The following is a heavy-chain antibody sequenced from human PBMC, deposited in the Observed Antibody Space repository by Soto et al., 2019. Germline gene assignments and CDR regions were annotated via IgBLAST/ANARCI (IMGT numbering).Heavy chain of an antibody. J-gene: IGHJ6*02. Sequence: PGGSLRLSCAASAFTFSSYAMSWVRQAPGKGLEWVSAISGSGGSTYYADSVKGRFSISRDNSKSTLYLQMHSLRAEDTAVYFCAKTLTIFGVVIHYGMDVWGQGTTVTSP. V-gene: IGHV3-23*01. D-gene: IGHD3-3*01. CDR2: ISGSGGST. CDR3: AKTLTIFGVVIHYGMDV. CDR1: AFTFSSYA.